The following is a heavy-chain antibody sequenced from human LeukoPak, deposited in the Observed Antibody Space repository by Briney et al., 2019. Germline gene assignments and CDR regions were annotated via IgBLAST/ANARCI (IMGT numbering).Heavy chain of an antibody. J-gene: IGHJ4*02. CDR3: ARDDLRGYSSSWYGIFDY. CDR2: ISSSSSSI. Sequence: GGSLRLSCAASGFTFSGYSMNWVRQAPGKGLEWVSSISSSSSSIYYAASVKVRFTISRDNAKNSLYLQMNSLRAEDTAVYYCARDDLRGYSSSWYGIFDYWGQGTLVTVSS. V-gene: IGHV3-21*01. D-gene: IGHD6-13*01. CDR1: GFTFSGYS.